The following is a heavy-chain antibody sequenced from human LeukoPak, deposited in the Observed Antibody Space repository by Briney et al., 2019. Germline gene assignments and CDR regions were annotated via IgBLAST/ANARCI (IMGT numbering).Heavy chain of an antibody. J-gene: IGHJ3*02. CDR1: GGSISSGSYY. CDR3: ASHSYDYVWGSYRYWAFDI. D-gene: IGHD3-16*02. V-gene: IGHV4-61*02. Sequence: SETLSLTCTVSGGSISSGSYYWSWIRQPAGKGLEWIGRIYTSGSTNYNPSLKSRVTISVDTSKNQFSLKLSSVTAADTAVYYCASHSYDYVWGSYRYWAFDIWGQGTMVTVSS. CDR2: IYTSGST.